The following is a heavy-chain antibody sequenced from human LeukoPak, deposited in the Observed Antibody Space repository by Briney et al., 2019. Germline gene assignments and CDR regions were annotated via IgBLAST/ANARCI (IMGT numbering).Heavy chain of an antibody. CDR1: GGTFSSYA. CDR2: IIPIFGTA. Sequence: GASVKVSCKASGGTFSSYAISWVRQAPGQELEWMGGIIPIFGTADYAQKFQGRVTITADESTSTAYMELSSLRSEDTAVYYCARHDLNYDFWSGVDYWGQGTLVTVSS. V-gene: IGHV1-69*13. CDR3: ARHDLNYDFWSGVDY. D-gene: IGHD3-3*01. J-gene: IGHJ4*02.